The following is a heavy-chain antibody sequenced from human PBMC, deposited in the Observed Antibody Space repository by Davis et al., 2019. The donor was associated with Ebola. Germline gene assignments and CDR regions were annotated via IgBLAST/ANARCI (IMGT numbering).Heavy chain of an antibody. CDR1: RFTFSNYA. D-gene: IGHD3-10*01. V-gene: IGHV3-23*01. CDR2: INSGDTT. CDR3: AKVPITLVRGVMTGYYFEY. J-gene: IGHJ4*02. Sequence: GESLKISCAASRFTFSNYAMAWVRQAPGKGLEWVPGINSGDTTYYVDSVKGRFTIPSDNSKKTLYLQMNSRRAEDTATYHCAKVPITLVRGVMTGYYFEYWGQGTLVTVSS.